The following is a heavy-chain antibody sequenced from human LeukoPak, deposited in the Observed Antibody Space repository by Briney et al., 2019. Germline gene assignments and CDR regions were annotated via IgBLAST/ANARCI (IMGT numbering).Heavy chain of an antibody. V-gene: IGHV1-2*06. J-gene: IGHJ4*02. D-gene: IGHD3-22*01. CDR1: GYTFTGYY. CDR2: INPNSGGT. Sequence: GASVKVSCKASGYTFTGYYMHWVRQAPGQGLEWMGRINPNSGGTNYAQKFQGRVTMTRDTSISTAYMELSRLRSDDTAVYYCARQGPYYYDSSGPNGYWGQGTLVTVSS. CDR3: ARQGPYYYDSSGPNGY.